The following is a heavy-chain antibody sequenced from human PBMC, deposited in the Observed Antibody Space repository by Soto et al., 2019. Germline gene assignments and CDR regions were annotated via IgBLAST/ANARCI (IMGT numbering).Heavy chain of an antibody. CDR1: GYSFTSYW. J-gene: IGHJ5*02. V-gene: IGHV5-10-1*01. CDR3: ARQGGRWFDP. CDR2: IDPSDSYT. Sequence: PGESLKISCKGSGYSFTSYWISWVRQMPGKGLEWMGRIDPSDSYTNYSPSIQGHVTISVDKSISTAYLQWSSLKASDTAMYYCARQGGRWFDPWGQGTLVTVSS.